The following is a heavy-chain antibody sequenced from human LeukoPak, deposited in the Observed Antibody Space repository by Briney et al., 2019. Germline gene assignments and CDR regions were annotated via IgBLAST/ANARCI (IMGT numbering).Heavy chain of an antibody. D-gene: IGHD1-20*01. Sequence: PPETLSLTCTVSGGSISSGSYYWSWIRQPAGKGLEWIGRVYTSGSTNYNPSLKSRVTISVDTSKNQFSLKLSSVTAADTAVYYCARSASITGTRFYYYYGMDVWGQGTTVTVSS. V-gene: IGHV4-61*02. CDR3: ARSASITGTRFYYYYGMDV. J-gene: IGHJ6*02. CDR2: VYTSGST. CDR1: GGSISSGSYY.